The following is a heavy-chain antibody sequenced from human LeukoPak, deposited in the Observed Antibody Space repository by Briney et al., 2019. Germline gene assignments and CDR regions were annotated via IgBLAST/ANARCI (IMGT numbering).Heavy chain of an antibody. D-gene: IGHD3-22*01. Sequence: GGSLRLSCAASGFTFSSYAIHWVRQAPGKGLEWVAVIAYGGSNKYYADSVKGRFTISRDNAKNTLYLQMNSLRAEDTAVYYCAKDQDYYDSSGYYDRTPADYWGQGTLVTVSS. CDR1: GFTFSSYA. V-gene: IGHV3-30*18. CDR3: AKDQDYYDSSGYYDRTPADY. J-gene: IGHJ4*02. CDR2: IAYGGSNK.